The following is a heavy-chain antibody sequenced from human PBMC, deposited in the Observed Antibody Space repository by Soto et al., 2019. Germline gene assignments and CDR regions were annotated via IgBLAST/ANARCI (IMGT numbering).Heavy chain of an antibody. D-gene: IGHD6-19*01. CDR2: INPNSGGT. J-gene: IGHJ5*02. CDR1: GYTFSGFY. CDR3: ASAAVTGTAGLDP. Sequence: EASVKVSCKASGYTFSGFYMHWVRQAPGQGLEWMGWINPNSGGTKSAEKFQGRVTMTRDTSISTAFMELSRLTSDDTAVYYCASAAVTGTAGLDPWGQGTLVTVSS. V-gene: IGHV1-2*02.